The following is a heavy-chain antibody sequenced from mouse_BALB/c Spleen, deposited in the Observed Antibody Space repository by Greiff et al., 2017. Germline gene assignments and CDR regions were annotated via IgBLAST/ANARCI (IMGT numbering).Heavy chain of an antibody. Sequence: QVQLQQPGAELVRPGASVKLSCKASGYTFTSYWINWVKQRPGQGLEWIGNIYPSDSYTNYNQKFKDKATLTVDKSSSTAYMQLSSPTSEDSAVYDCTRLYYGSEAWFAYWGQGTLVTVSA. CDR2: IYPSDSYT. CDR1: GYTFTSYW. CDR3: TRLYYGSEAWFAY. J-gene: IGHJ3*01. V-gene: IGHV1-69*02. D-gene: IGHD1-1*01.